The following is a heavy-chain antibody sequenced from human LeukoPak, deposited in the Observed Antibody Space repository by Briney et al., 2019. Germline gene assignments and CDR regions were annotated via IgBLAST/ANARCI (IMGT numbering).Heavy chain of an antibody. J-gene: IGHJ4*02. CDR2: IFYTGKT. V-gene: IGHV4-39*07. CDR1: GGSVYTSDYY. CDR3: ARVFDS. Sequence: SETLSLTCTVSGGSVYTSDYYWGWVRQPPGKGPEWIGDIFYTGKTNYNPSLKSRVSISIDTSKNQYSLKLTSVTAADTAVYYCARVFDSWGQGTLVTVSS.